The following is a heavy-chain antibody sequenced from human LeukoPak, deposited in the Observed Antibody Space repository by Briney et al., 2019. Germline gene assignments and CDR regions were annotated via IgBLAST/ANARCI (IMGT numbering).Heavy chain of an antibody. CDR1: GGTFSSYA. J-gene: IGHJ5*02. Sequence: VASVKVSCKASGGTFSSYAISWVRQAPGQGLEWMGGIIPIFGTANYAQKFQGRVTITADKSTSTAYMELSSLRSEDTAVYYCARVGPLWLYSSSLSNWFDPWGQGTLVTVSS. CDR2: IIPIFGTA. CDR3: ARVGPLWLYSSSLSNWFDP. D-gene: IGHD6-6*01. V-gene: IGHV1-69*06.